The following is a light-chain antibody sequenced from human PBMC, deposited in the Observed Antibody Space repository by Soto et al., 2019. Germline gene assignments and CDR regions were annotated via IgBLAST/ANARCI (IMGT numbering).Light chain of an antibody. CDR1: QSVRSSY. CDR3: QQYGDSPL. Sequence: EIVLTQSPGTLSLSPGERATLSCRASQSVRSSYLAWYQQKPGHATRLLIYGASSRATGIPDRFSGSGSGTDFPLTISRLEPEDFAVYYWQQYGDSPLFGPGTKVDIK. V-gene: IGKV3-20*01. J-gene: IGKJ3*01. CDR2: GAS.